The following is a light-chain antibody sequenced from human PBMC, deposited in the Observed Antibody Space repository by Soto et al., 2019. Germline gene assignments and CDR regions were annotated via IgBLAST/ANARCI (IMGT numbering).Light chain of an antibody. J-gene: IGKJ1*01. CDR3: QQSSNLQGT. CDR2: GAS. CDR1: QSVSSN. Sequence: EIVMTQSPATLSVSPGERATLSCRASQSVSSNLAWYQQKPGQAPRLLIYGASTRATGIPARFSGSGSGTDFTLTISSLEPEDFAVYYCQQSSNLQGTFGRGAKVDIK. V-gene: IGKV3-15*01.